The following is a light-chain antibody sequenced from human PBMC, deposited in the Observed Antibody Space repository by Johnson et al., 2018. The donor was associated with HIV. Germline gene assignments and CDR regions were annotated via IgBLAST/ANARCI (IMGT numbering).Light chain of an antibody. CDR2: DNN. CDR1: SSNIGNNY. V-gene: IGLV1-51*01. Sequence: HSVLTQPPSVSAAPGQRVTISCSGSSSNIGNNYVSWYQHLPGTAPKLLIYDNNKRPSGIPDRFSGSKSGTSATLGITGLQTGDEADYYCGTWDSSLSAPRVFVTGTKVTGL. CDR3: GTWDSSLSAPRV. J-gene: IGLJ1*01.